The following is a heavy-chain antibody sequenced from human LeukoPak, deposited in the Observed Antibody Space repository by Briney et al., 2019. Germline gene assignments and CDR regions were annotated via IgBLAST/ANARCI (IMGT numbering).Heavy chain of an antibody. V-gene: IGHV4-59*01. CDR1: GGSISSYY. CDR2: IYYRGST. D-gene: IGHD4-17*01. J-gene: IGHJ4*02. CDR3: ARDRGWMGYGDYYFDY. Sequence: SETLSLTCTVSGGSISSYYWSWIRQPPGKGLEWIGYIYYRGSTNYNPSLKSRVTISVDTSKNQFSLKLSSATAADTAVYYCARDRGWMGYGDYYFDYWGQGTLVTVSS.